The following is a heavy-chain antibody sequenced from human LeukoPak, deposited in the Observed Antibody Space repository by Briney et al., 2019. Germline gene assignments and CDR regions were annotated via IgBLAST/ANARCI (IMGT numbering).Heavy chain of an antibody. CDR3: ARDIVVVPAANWFDP. D-gene: IGHD2-2*01. CDR1: GYTFTSYG. J-gene: IGHJ5*02. Sequence: ASVKVSCKASGYTFTSYGISWVRQAPGQGLEWMGWISAYNGNTNYAQKLQGRVTMTTDTSTSTAYMELRSLRSDDTAVYYCARDIVVVPAANWFDPWGQGTLVTVSS. V-gene: IGHV1-18*01. CDR2: ISAYNGNT.